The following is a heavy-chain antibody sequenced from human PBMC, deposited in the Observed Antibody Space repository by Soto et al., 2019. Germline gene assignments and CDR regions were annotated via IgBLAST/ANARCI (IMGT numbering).Heavy chain of an antibody. D-gene: IGHD3-22*01. V-gene: IGHV1-69*06. CDR1: GCTVSSYA. Sequence: SVKVSCKASGCTVSSYAISCVRQAPGQVLEWMGGIIPIFGTANYAQKFQGRVTITADKSTSTAYMELSSLRSEDTAVYYCARVHDSSGYYDSYYFDYWGQGTLVTVSS. J-gene: IGHJ4*02. CDR2: IIPIFGTA. CDR3: ARVHDSSGYYDSYYFDY.